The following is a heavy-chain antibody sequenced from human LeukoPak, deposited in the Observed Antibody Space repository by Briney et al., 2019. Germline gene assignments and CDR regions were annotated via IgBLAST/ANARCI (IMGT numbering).Heavy chain of an antibody. J-gene: IGHJ4*02. V-gene: IGHV3-53*01. CDR2: IYSGGST. Sequence: GGSLRLSCAVSGFTVSSNFMSWVRQAPGKGLEWVSVIYSGGSTYYADSVKGRFTISRDNSKNTLYLQMSSLRVEDTAVYYCARDSDDTSGYFSPFDYWGQGTLVTVSS. CDR3: ARDSDDTSGYFSPFDY. CDR1: GFTVSSNF. D-gene: IGHD3-22*01.